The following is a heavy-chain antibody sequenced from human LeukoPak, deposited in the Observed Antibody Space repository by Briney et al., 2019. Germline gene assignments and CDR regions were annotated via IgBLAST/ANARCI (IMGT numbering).Heavy chain of an antibody. J-gene: IGHJ4*02. CDR2: ITGNGFET. Sequence: PGGSLRLSCAASGFTFDSHAMAWVRQAPGAGLEWVSGITGNGFETFYADPVRGRFTISRDNSKNTLYLQMNSLRAEDTALHYCAREGLERIFHFDYWGQGTLVTVSS. CDR3: AREGLERIFHFDY. D-gene: IGHD1-1*01. CDR1: GFTFDSHA. V-gene: IGHV3-23*01.